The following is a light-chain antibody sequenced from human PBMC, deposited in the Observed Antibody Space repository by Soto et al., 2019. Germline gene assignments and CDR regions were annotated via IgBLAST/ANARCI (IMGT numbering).Light chain of an antibody. CDR1: QDVSRY. CDR3: QQLNSYVFA. V-gene: IGKV1-9*01. CDR2: AAS. J-gene: IGKJ3*01. Sequence: DIQLTQSPSFLSASVGDRVTITCRASQDVSRYLAWYQQKPGKAPNLLIYAASTLRSGVPSRFSGSGSETEFTLTISSLQPEDFATYYRQQLNSYVFAFGPGNKVDIK.